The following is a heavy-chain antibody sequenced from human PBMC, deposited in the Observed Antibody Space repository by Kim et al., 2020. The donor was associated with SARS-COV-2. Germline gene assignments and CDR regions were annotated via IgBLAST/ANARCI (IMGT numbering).Heavy chain of an antibody. Sequence: ASVKVSCKASGYTFTSYAMHWVRQAPGQRLEWMGWINAGNGNTKYSQKFQGRVTITRDTSASTAYMELSSLRSEDTAVYYCARGHGLYSSSWYRYYYYGMDVWGQGTTVTVSS. CDR2: INAGNGNT. D-gene: IGHD6-13*01. V-gene: IGHV1-3*01. CDR1: GYTFTSYA. CDR3: ARGHGLYSSSWYRYYYYGMDV. J-gene: IGHJ6*02.